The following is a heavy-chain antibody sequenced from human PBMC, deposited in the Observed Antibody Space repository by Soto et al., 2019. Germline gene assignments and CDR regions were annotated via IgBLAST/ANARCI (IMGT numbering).Heavy chain of an antibody. D-gene: IGHD3-16*02. CDR2: IIPIFGTA. V-gene: IGHV1-69*13. CDR1: GGTFSSYA. Sequence: ASVKVSCKASGGTFSSYAISWVRQAPGQGLEWMGGIIPIFGTANYAQKFQGRVTITADESTSTAYMELSSLRSEDTAVYYCARQGWVIDYYFDYWGQGTLVTVSS. J-gene: IGHJ4*02. CDR3: ARQGWVIDYYFDY.